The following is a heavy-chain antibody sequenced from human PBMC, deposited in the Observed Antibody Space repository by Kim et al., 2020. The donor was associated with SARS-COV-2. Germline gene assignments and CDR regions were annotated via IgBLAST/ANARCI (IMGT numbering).Heavy chain of an antibody. J-gene: IGHJ5*02. V-gene: IGHV4-39*07. CDR1: GGSISSSSYY. CDR3: ARDLPTARPPGAWFDP. Sequence: SETLSLTCTVSGGSISSSSYYWGWIRQPPGKGLEWIGSIYYSGSTYYNPSLKSRITISVDTSKNQFSLKLSSVTAADTAVYYCARDLPTARPPGAWFDPWGQGTLVTVSS. CDR2: IYYSGST. D-gene: IGHD5-18*01.